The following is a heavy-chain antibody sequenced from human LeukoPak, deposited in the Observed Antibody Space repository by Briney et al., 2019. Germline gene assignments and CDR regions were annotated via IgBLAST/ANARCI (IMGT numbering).Heavy chain of an antibody. Sequence: GASVKVSCKTSGYTFTNYGISWVRQAPGLGLEWMGWISAYNGNTNYAQKLQGRVTMTTDTSTSTAYMELRSLRSDDTAVYYCARGYCSGGSCYYFDYWGQGTLVTVSS. D-gene: IGHD2-15*01. CDR1: GYTFTNYG. CDR2: ISAYNGNT. V-gene: IGHV1-18*01. CDR3: ARGYCSGGSCYYFDY. J-gene: IGHJ4*02.